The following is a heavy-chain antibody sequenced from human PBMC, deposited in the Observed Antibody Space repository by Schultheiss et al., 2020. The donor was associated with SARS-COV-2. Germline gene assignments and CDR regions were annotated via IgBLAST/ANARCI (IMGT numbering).Heavy chain of an antibody. Sequence: GGSLRLSCAASGFTVSSNYMSWVRQAPGKGLEWVSVISGSGGSTYYADSVKGRFTISRDNSKNTLYLQMNSLRAEDTAVYYCAPPVVAATHDFDYWGQGTLVTVSS. V-gene: IGHV3-23*01. J-gene: IGHJ4*02. CDR3: APPVVAATHDFDY. CDR1: GFTVSSNY. D-gene: IGHD2-15*01. CDR2: ISGSGGST.